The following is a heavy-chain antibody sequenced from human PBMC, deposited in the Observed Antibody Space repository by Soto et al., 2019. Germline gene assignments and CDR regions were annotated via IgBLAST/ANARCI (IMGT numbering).Heavy chain of an antibody. D-gene: IGHD6-13*01. CDR1: GGSISSSSYY. V-gene: IGHV4-39*01. Sequence: SSETLSLTCTVSGGSISSSSYYWGWIRQPPGKGLEWIGSIYYSGSTYYNPSLKSRVTISVDTSKNQFSLKLSSVTAADTAVYYCARFPGYSSSWYPSYFDYWGQGTLVTVSS. CDR3: ARFPGYSSSWYPSYFDY. J-gene: IGHJ4*02. CDR2: IYYSGST.